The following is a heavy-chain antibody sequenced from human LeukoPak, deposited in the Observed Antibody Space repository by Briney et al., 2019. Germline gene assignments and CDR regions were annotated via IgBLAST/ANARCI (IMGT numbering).Heavy chain of an antibody. Sequence: SETLSLTCTVSGGSISSSSYYWGWIRQPPGKGLEWIGSFYSSGSAYYNPSLKSRVTISVDTSNNQFSLKLSSVTAADTAVYYCARRLRSGNYGGEGYWGQGTLVTVSS. CDR3: ARRLRSGNYGGEGY. V-gene: IGHV4-39*01. CDR1: GGSISSSSYY. J-gene: IGHJ4*02. D-gene: IGHD1-26*01. CDR2: FYSSGSA.